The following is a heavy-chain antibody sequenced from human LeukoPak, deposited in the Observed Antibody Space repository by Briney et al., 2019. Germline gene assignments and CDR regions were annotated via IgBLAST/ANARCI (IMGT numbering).Heavy chain of an antibody. CDR3: ARGEEYYGSSGAFDI. J-gene: IGHJ3*02. D-gene: IGHD3-10*01. CDR2: IYSGGST. V-gene: IGHV3-66*01. Sequence: PGGSLRLSCAASGFTVSSNYMSWVRQAPGKGLEWVSVIYSGGSTYYADSVKGRFTISRDNSKNTLYLQMISLRAEDTAVYYCARGEEYYGSSGAFDIWGQGTMVTVSS. CDR1: GFTVSSNY.